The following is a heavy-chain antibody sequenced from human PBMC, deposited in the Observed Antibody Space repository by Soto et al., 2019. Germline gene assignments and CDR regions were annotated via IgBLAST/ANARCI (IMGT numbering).Heavy chain of an antibody. CDR2: ISYDGSNK. D-gene: IGHD2-2*01. CDR3: ARVMLAQPILTTDYYYGMDV. Sequence: GSLRLSCAAAGFSLSSYAMDWVRQAPGKGLEVVAVISYDGSNKYYADSVKGRFTISRDNSKNTLYLQMNSLRAEDTAVYYCARVMLAQPILTTDYYYGMDVWGQGTTVTVSS. V-gene: IGHV3-30-3*01. CDR1: GFSLSSYA. J-gene: IGHJ6*02.